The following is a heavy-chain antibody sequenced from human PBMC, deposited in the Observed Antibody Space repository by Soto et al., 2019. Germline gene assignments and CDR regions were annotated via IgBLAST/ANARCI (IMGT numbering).Heavy chain of an antibody. CDR1: GFTFSSYG. J-gene: IGHJ4*02. Sequence: GGSLRLSCAASGFTFSSYGMHWVRQAPGKGLEWVAVISYDGSNKYYADSVKGRFTISRDNSKNTLYLQMNSLRAEDTAVYYCAKDLMTTVTLIDYWGQGTLVTVS. D-gene: IGHD4-17*01. V-gene: IGHV3-30*18. CDR3: AKDLMTTVTLIDY. CDR2: ISYDGSNK.